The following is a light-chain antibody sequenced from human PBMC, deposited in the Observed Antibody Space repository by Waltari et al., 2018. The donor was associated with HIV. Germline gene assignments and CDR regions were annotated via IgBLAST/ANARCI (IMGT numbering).Light chain of an antibody. CDR1: SSDVGNYNL. CDR2: EVS. V-gene: IGLV2-23*02. J-gene: IGLJ1*01. CDR3: CSYATSSTSLYV. Sequence: QSALTQPASVSGSPGQSITISCIGTSSDVGNYNLVSWYQQHPGKAPKPMIYEVSKMPSGGSNRVSGSKSGNTASLTISGRQADDEADYYCCSYATSSTSLYVFGTGTKVTVL.